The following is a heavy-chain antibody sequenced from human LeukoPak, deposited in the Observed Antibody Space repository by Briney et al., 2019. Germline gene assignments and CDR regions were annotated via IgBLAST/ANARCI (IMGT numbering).Heavy chain of an antibody. CDR2: IKQDGSEK. J-gene: IGHJ4*02. V-gene: IGHV3-7*01. CDR1: GFRFNTYW. Sequence: GGSLRLSCAASGFRFNTYWMSWVRQAPGKGLEWVANIKQDGSEKYYVDSVKGRFTISRDNAKNSLYLQMNSLRAEDTAVYYCARDAIQPNDYWGQGTLVTVSS. D-gene: IGHD2-2*02. CDR3: ARDAIQPNDY.